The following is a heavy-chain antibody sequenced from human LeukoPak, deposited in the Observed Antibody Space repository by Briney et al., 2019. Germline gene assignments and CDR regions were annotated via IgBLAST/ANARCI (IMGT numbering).Heavy chain of an antibody. CDR3: ARDGITGTYYFDY. CDR2: ISAYNGNT. J-gene: IGHJ4*02. D-gene: IGHD1-7*01. CDR1: GGSFSSYA. V-gene: IGHV1-18*01. Sequence: ASVKVSCTASGGSFSSYAINWVRQAPEQGLEWMGWISAYNGNTNYAQKLQGRVTMTTDTSTSTAYMELRSLRSDDTAVYYCARDGITGTYYFDYWGQGTLVTVSS.